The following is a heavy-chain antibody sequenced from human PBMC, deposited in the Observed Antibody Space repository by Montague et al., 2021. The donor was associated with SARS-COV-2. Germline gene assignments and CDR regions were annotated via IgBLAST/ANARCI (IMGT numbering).Heavy chain of an antibody. J-gene: IGHJ4*02. CDR1: GGSFSGYY. CDR3: ARGARQGYGFRLGSFDS. CDR2: INHSGST. V-gene: IGHV4-34*01. Sequence: SETLSLTCAVYGGSFSGYYWNWIRQPPGKGLEWIGEINHSGSTNYNPSLKSRVTTSADTSKNQFSLKLSSVTAADTAVYYCARGARQGYGFRLGSFDSWGQGTLVTVSS. D-gene: IGHD3-10*01.